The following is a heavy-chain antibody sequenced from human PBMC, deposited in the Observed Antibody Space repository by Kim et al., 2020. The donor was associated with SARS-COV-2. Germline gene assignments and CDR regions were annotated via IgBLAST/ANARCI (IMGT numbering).Heavy chain of an antibody. CDR2: IGSDERT. D-gene: IGHD1-1*01. J-gene: IGHJ4*02. CDR1: GFAFAGTA. V-gene: IGHV3-23*01. Sequence: GGSLRLSCSASGFAFAGTAMGWVRQAPGKGLEWVSGIGSDERTHYADSAKDRVITFRDNSKKKVYLQMKNLRVEDKAVYFYAKDIYNWASEKWGQGTLGT. CDR3: AKDIYNWASEK.